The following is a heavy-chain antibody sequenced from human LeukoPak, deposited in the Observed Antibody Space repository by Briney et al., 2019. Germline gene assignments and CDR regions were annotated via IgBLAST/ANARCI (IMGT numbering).Heavy chain of an antibody. Sequence: GGSLRLSCAASGFTFSSYAMHWVRQAPGKGLEWVSSISSSSSYIYYADSVKGRFTISRDNAKNSLYLQMNSLRAEDTAVYYCARAISPLLETFDYWGQGTLVTVSS. J-gene: IGHJ4*02. V-gene: IGHV3-21*01. CDR3: ARAISPLLETFDY. CDR1: GFTFSSYA. D-gene: IGHD1-1*01. CDR2: ISSSSSYI.